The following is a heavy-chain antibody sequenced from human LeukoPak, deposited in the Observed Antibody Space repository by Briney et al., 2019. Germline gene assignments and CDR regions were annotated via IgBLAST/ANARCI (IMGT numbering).Heavy chain of an antibody. CDR1: GGTFSSYA. J-gene: IGHJ5*02. V-gene: IGHV1-69*13. CDR3: AMTSYSGSYYWFDP. CDR2: IIPIFGTA. D-gene: IGHD1-26*01. Sequence: ASVKVSCKASGGTFSSYAISWVRQAPGQGLEWMGGIIPIFGTANYAQKFQGRVTITADESTSTAYMELSSLRSEDTAVYYCAMTSYSGSYYWFDPWDQGTLVTVSS.